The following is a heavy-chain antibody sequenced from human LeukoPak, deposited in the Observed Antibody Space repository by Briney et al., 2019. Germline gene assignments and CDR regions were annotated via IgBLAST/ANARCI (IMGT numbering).Heavy chain of an antibody. Sequence: SETLSLTCAVSGGSISSSNWWSWVRQPPGKGLEWIGEIYHSGSTNYNPSLKSRVTISVDKSKNQFSLKLSSVTAADTAVYYCAREKTPRGYRSVDYFDYWGQGTLVTVSS. CDR1: GGSISSSNW. D-gene: IGHD1-1*01. J-gene: IGHJ4*02. CDR3: AREKTPRGYRSVDYFDY. CDR2: IYHSGST. V-gene: IGHV4-4*02.